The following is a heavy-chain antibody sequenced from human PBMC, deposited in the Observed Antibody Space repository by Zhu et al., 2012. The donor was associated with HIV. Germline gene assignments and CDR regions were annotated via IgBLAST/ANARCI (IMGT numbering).Heavy chain of an antibody. Sequence: QVQLQGSGPRLLKPSETLSFTCTVSGGSITDPGYFWAWIRQPPGKGLEWIGSVYYSGDTYDNPSLKSRLTISVDTSNNQFSLQLRSLTAADTAVYYCAKSRTSGWYSYAFDVWGQGRVVSVSS. V-gene: IGHV4-39*01. CDR2: VYYSGDT. D-gene: IGHD6-19*01. CDR3: AKSRTSGWYSYAFDV. J-gene: IGHJ3*01. CDR1: GGSITDPGYF.